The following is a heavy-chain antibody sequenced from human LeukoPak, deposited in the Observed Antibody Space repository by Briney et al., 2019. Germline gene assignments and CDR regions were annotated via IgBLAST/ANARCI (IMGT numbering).Heavy chain of an antibody. Sequence: KSGRSLRLSCAASGFTFSSYAMHWVRQAPGKGLEWVAVISYDGSNEYYADSVKGRFTISRDNSKNTLYLQMNSLRAEDTAVYYCARDREPREDTAMAIDYWGQGTLVTVSS. V-gene: IGHV3-30-3*01. CDR2: ISYDGSNE. J-gene: IGHJ4*02. CDR1: GFTFSSYA. D-gene: IGHD5-18*01. CDR3: ARDREPREDTAMAIDY.